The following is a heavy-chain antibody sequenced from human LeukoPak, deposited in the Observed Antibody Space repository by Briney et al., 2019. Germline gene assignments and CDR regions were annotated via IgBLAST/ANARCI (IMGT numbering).Heavy chain of an antibody. CDR3: ARDLGDFWSGYYFFDY. V-gene: IGHV3-11*01. D-gene: IGHD3-3*01. CDR2: ISSSGSTI. Sequence: GSLRLSCAASGFTFSDYYMSWIRPAPGKGLEWVSYISSSGSTIYYADSVKGRFTISRDNAKNSLYLQMNSLRAEDTAVYYCARDLGDFWSGYYFFDYWGQGTLVTVSS. J-gene: IGHJ4*02. CDR1: GFTFSDYY.